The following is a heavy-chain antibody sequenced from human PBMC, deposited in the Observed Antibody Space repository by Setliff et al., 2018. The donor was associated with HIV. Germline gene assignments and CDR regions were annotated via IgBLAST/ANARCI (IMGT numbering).Heavy chain of an antibody. CDR3: ARDRIAAAGTLMGY. CDR1: GYTFTTYG. CDR2: ISAYNGNT. Sequence: ASVKVSCKASGYTFTTYGISWVRQAPGQGLEWMGWISAYNGNTNYAQKFQGRVTITRNTSISTAYMELSRLRSDDTAVYYCARDRIAAAGTLMGYWGQETLVTVSS. V-gene: IGHV1-18*01. D-gene: IGHD6-13*01. J-gene: IGHJ4*02.